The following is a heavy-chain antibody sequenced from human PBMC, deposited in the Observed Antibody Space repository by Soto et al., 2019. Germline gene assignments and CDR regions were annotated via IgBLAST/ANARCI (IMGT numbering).Heavy chain of an antibody. CDR3: ARGNHRWLQLWYFDL. CDR1: GGTFSNYP. Sequence: SVKVSCKASGGTFSNYPISWVRQAPGQGLKWMGGIIPIFGTVNYAQKFQGRVTITADESTSTAYMELSSLRSEDTAVYYCARGNHRWLQLWYFDLWGRGTLVTVSS. D-gene: IGHD5-12*01. V-gene: IGHV1-69*13. J-gene: IGHJ2*01. CDR2: IIPIFGTV.